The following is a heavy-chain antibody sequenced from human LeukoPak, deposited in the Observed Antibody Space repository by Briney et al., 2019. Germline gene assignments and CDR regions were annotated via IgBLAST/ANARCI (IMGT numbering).Heavy chain of an antibody. D-gene: IGHD6-19*01. CDR1: GYTFTSYA. Sequence: ASVKVSCKASGYTFTSYAMHWVRQAPGQRLEWMGWINAGNGNTNYAQKLQGRVTMTTDTSTSTAYMELRSLRSDDTAVYYCARDTPTLSGWGQGTLVTVSS. V-gene: IGHV1-3*01. CDR3: ARDTPTLSG. J-gene: IGHJ4*02. CDR2: INAGNGNT.